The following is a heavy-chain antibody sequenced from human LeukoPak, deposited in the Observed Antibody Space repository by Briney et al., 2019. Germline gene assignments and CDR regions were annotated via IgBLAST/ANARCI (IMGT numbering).Heavy chain of an antibody. Sequence: GGSLRLSCAASGFTFSSYWMSWVRQAPGTGLEWVANIKQDGSEKYFVDSVKGRFTISRDNAKNSLYLQMNSLRVEDTAVYYCATEGSGYELDYWGQGTLVTVSS. D-gene: IGHD5-12*01. J-gene: IGHJ4*02. CDR1: GFTFSSYW. CDR2: IKQDGSEK. CDR3: ATEGSGYELDY. V-gene: IGHV3-7*02.